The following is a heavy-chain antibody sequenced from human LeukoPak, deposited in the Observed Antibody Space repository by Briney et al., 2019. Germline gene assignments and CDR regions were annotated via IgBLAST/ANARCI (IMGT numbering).Heavy chain of an antibody. J-gene: IGHJ6*03. CDR3: ARQGWYVDIFFHMDV. Sequence: SETLSLTCGVYGGTFSGYYWSWLRQPPGKGLEWIGEINHSGSTNYNSSLKNRVTTTLDNTNNQISLKLSYVTAADTTVYYCARQGWYVDIFFHMDVWGKGTTVTISS. V-gene: IGHV4-34*01. D-gene: IGHD6-19*01. CDR1: GGTFSGYY. CDR2: INHSGST.